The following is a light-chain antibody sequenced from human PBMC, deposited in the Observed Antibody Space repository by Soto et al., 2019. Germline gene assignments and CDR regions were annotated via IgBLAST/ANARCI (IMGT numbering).Light chain of an antibody. CDR3: QQYGSSPRT. V-gene: IGKV3D-20*01. Sequence: EIVLTQSPATLSLSPGERATLSCGASQSVSGRYLAWYQQKPGLAPRLLIYDASNRATGIPDRFSGSGSGRDFTLTISRLEPEDFAVYFCQQYGSSPRTFGQGTKVEI. CDR2: DAS. J-gene: IGKJ1*01. CDR1: QSVSGRY.